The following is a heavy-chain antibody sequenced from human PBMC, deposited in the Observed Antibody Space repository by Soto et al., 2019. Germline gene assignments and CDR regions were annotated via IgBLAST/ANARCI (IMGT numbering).Heavy chain of an antibody. J-gene: IGHJ4*02. V-gene: IGHV3-48*03. Sequence: SGGSLRLSCTASGFDFSGSEMNWFRQAPGKGLEWVAYITGSGGDMFHADSVKGRFSISRDNAKNSLFLEMNNLTADDAGVYYCAKVGPCILGSHFWGQGTLVTVSS. D-gene: IGHD2-21*01. CDR1: GFDFSGSE. CDR2: ITGSGGDM. CDR3: AKVGPCILGSHF.